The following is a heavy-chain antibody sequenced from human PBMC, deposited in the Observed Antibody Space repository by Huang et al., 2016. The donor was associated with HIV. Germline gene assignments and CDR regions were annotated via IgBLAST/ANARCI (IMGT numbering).Heavy chain of an antibody. V-gene: IGHV3-74*01. D-gene: IGHD2-2*01. CDR3: AIYCSSTRCYESGMDV. CDR2: INVGGSSK. J-gene: IGHJ6*02. CDR1: GFTFSSYW. Sequence: EVQLVESGGGLVQPGGSLRLSCAACGFTFSSYWMHWVRQGPGKGRVWVSRINVGGSSKTDADSVKGRFTISRDNAKNTLYLEMNSLRAEDTAVYYCAIYCSSTRCYESGMDVWGQGTTVTVSS.